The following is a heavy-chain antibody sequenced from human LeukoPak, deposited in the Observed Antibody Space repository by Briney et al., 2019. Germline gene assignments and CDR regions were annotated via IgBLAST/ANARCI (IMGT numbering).Heavy chain of an antibody. Sequence: PGGSLRLSCAASGNYWMHWVRQAPGKGLVWVSHINGDGSWTTYADSVKGRFTISKDNAKNTVYLQMNSLRAEDTAVYYCGEISDDSFGYWGQGTLVTVSS. V-gene: IGHV3-74*01. D-gene: IGHD2-21*02. CDR2: INGDGSWT. CDR3: GEISDDSFGY. J-gene: IGHJ4*02. CDR1: GNYW.